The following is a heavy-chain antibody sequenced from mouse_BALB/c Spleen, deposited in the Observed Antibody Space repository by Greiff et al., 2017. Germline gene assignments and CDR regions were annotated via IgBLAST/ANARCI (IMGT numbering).Heavy chain of an antibody. CDR2: ISDGGSYT. D-gene: IGHD1-1*01. J-gene: IGHJ3*01. Sequence: EVMLVESGGGLVKPGGSLKLSCAASGFTFSDYYMYWVRQTPEKRLEWVATISDGGSYTYYPDSVKGRFTISRDNAKNNLYLQMSSLKSEDTAMYYCARDVYGSSYAWFAYWGQGTLVTVSA. V-gene: IGHV5-4*02. CDR3: ARDVYGSSYAWFAY. CDR1: GFTFSDYY.